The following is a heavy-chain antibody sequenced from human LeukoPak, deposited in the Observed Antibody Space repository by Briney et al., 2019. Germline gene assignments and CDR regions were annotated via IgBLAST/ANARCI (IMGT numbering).Heavy chain of an antibody. V-gene: IGHV3-23*01. D-gene: IGHD5-18*01. CDR1: GFTFSSYG. CDR3: AKGPWIQLWSETNYFDY. CDR2: ISGSGGST. J-gene: IGHJ4*02. Sequence: PGGTLRLSCAASGFTFSSYGMSWVRQAPGKGLEWVSAISGSGGSTYYADSVKGRFTISRDNSKNTLYLQMNSLRAEDTAVYYCAKGPWIQLWSETNYFDYWGQGTLVTVSS.